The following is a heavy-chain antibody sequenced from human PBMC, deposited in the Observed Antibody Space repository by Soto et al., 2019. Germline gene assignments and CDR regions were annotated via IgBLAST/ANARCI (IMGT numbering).Heavy chain of an antibody. CDR2: IIPILGIA. CDR3: AWDKFGEPVYYGMYV. D-gene: IGHD3-10*01. J-gene: IGHJ6*02. V-gene: IGHV1-69*02. CDR1: GGTFSSYT. Sequence: QVQLVQSGAEVKKPGSSVKVSCKASGGTFSSYTISWVRQAPGQGLEWMGRIIPILGIANYAQKFQGRVTITADKSTSTADMELSSLTSEDTAVYYCAWDKFGEPVYYGMYVWGQGTTVTVSS.